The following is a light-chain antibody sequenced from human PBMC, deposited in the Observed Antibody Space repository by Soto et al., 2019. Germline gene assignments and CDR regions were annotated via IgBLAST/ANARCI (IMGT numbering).Light chain of an antibody. CDR2: EVS. V-gene: IGLV2-14*01. J-gene: IGLJ3*02. CDR1: NTDVGVYNY. Sequence: SALTQPASVSGSPGQSITISCTGTNTDVGVYNYVSWYQQHPGKAPKLMIYEVSNRPSGISGRFSGSKSGNTASLTISGLQTEDEADYYCTSYTSDSTLLFGGGTKLTVL. CDR3: TSYTSDSTLL.